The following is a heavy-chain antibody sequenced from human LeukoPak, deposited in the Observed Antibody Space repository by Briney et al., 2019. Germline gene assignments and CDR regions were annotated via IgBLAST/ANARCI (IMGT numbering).Heavy chain of an antibody. J-gene: IGHJ5*02. CDR2: IYYNGST. V-gene: IGHV4-59*08. D-gene: IGHD4-23*01. Sequence: SETLSLTCTVSGASISSYYWSWIRQPPGKGLECVGYIYYNGSTNYNPSLKSRLTISVDTSKNQSSLKLSSVTAADTAVYYCVRQGLTTVVTNWFDPWGQGALVTVSS. CDR1: GASISSYY. CDR3: VRQGLTTVVTNWFDP.